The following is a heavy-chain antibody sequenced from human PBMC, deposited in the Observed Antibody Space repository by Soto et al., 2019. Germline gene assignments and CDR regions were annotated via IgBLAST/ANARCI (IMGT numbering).Heavy chain of an antibody. CDR1: GGSISSGDYY. CDR2: IYYSGST. V-gene: IGHV4-30-4*01. Sequence: QVQLQESGPGLVKPSQTLSLTCTVSGGSISSGDYYWSWIRQPPGKGLEWIGYIYYSGSTYYIPSLKSRVTISVDTSKNQFSLKLSSVTAADTAVYYCASTIDSSGWYVAGYFDYWGQGTLVTVSS. J-gene: IGHJ4*02. CDR3: ASTIDSSGWYVAGYFDY. D-gene: IGHD6-19*01.